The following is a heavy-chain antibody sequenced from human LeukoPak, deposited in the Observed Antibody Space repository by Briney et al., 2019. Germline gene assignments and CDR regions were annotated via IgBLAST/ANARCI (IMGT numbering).Heavy chain of an antibody. Sequence: GESLRLSCAASGFTFSSYSTNWARQAPGKGLEWVSSISSSSSYIYYADSVKGRFTISRDNAKNSLYLQMNSLRAEDTAVYYCARDILWFGDHWGYYYYGMDVWGQGTTVTVSS. D-gene: IGHD3-10*01. J-gene: IGHJ6*02. V-gene: IGHV3-21*01. CDR2: ISSSSSYI. CDR3: ARDILWFGDHWGYYYYGMDV. CDR1: GFTFSSYS.